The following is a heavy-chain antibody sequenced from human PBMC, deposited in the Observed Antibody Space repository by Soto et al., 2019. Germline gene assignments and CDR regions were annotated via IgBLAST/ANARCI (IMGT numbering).Heavy chain of an antibody. CDR2: IKQDGSEK. D-gene: IGHD3-10*01. CDR3: ARDQWYDYGSGRDD. V-gene: IGHV3-7*01. CDR1: GFTFSSYW. J-gene: IGHJ4*02. Sequence: GGSLRLSCAASGFTFSSYWMSWVRQAPGKGLEWVANIKQDGSEKYYVDSVKGRVTISRDNAKNSLYLQMNRLRADDTAVYYCARDQWYDYGSGRDDWGQGNLVTVSS.